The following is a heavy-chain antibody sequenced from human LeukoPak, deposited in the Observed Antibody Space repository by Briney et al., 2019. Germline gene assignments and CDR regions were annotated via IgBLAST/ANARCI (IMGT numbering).Heavy chain of an antibody. D-gene: IGHD4-17*01. CDR1: GGSISSYY. Sequence: PSETLSLTCTVSGGSISSYYWSWIRQPPGKGLEWIGYIYYSGSTNYNPSLKSRVTISVDTSKNQFSLKLSSVTAADTAVYYCARGGWDYGDAFDIWGQGTMVTVSS. J-gene: IGHJ3*02. V-gene: IGHV4-59*01. CDR2: IYYSGST. CDR3: ARGGWDYGDAFDI.